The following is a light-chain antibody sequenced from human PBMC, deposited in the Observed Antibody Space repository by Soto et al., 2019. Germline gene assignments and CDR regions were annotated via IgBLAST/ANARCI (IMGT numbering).Light chain of an antibody. CDR3: SSYAGSNIPVV. J-gene: IGLJ2*01. CDR2: EVS. V-gene: IGLV2-8*01. Sequence: QSVLTQPPSASGSLGQSVTISCTGTSSDVGGYNCVSWYQQHPGKAPKLMIYEVSKRPSGVPDRFSGSKSGNTASLTVSGLQAEDEADYYCSSYAGSNIPVVFGGGTKLTVL. CDR1: SSDVGGYNC.